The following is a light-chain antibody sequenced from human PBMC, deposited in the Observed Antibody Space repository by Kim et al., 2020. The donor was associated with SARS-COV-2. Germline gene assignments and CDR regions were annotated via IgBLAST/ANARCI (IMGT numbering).Light chain of an antibody. CDR3: QRYTNSLWT. V-gene: IGKV3-20*01. CDR2: GAS. J-gene: IGKJ1*01. Sequence: SPGERATRSCRASQSVSSTYLAWYQQKPGQAPRLLIYGASSRATGIPDRFSGSGSGTDFTLTISRLEPEDFAVYYCQRYTNSLWTFGQGTKVDIK. CDR1: QSVSSTY.